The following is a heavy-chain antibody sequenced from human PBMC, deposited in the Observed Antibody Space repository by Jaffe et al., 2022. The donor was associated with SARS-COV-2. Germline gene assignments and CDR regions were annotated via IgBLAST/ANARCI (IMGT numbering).Heavy chain of an antibody. V-gene: IGHV3-7*01. D-gene: IGHD3-22*01. CDR2: IDQDGNES. J-gene: IGHJ5*02. Sequence: DVQLVESGGGLVQPGGSLRLSCAASGFTFSMYWMNWVRQAPGKGLEWVADIDQDGNESHYVDSVKGRFSISRDNAKKSLYLEMNGLRAEDTAVYYCAPPPGFYDSSGSDVWFDPWGQGTLVTVSS. CDR1: GFTFSMYW. CDR3: APPPGFYDSSGSDVWFDP.